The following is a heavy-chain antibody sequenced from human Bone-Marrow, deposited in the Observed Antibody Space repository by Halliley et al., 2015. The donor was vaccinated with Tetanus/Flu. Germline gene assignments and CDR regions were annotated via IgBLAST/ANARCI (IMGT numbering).Heavy chain of an antibody. CDR3: TTDRGPLDH. J-gene: IGHJ5*02. V-gene: IGHV3-15*01. Sequence: LEWVGRIKDKSSGGTADYAAPVKGRCSISRDDSTNTVSLQINSLRAEDSGVYYCTTDRGPLDHWGRGALVTVSS. CDR2: IKDKSSGGTA.